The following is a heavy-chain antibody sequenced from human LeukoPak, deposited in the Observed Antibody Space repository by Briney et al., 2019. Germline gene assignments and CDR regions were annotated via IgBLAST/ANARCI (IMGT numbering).Heavy chain of an antibody. CDR1: GLTVSSTS. CDR2: IYRGSST. D-gene: IGHD3-22*01. Sequence: AGGPWRSSCGASGLTVSSTSMSWFGQAPGKGLEWVSVIYRGSSTYYADSVKGTFTISRDNSKNTVYLQMNSLKAEDTAVYYCARDVGYDSSGVDYWGQGTLVTVSS. J-gene: IGHJ4*02. CDR3: ARDVGYDSSGVDY. V-gene: IGHV3-66*01.